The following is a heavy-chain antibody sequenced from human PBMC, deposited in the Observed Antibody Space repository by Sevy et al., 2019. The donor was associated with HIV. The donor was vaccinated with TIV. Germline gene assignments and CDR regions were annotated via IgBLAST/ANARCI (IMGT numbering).Heavy chain of an antibody. D-gene: IGHD2-15*01. CDR1: GYTFTSYY. Sequence: AAVKVSCKASGYTFTSYYMHWVRQAPRQGLERRGIINPSGGSTSYAQKFQGRVTMSRDTSTSTVYMELSSLRSEDTAVYYCARDREVVLAATLLLSYYGMDVWGQGTTVTVSS. J-gene: IGHJ6*02. CDR3: ARDREVVLAATLLLSYYGMDV. V-gene: IGHV1-46*01. CDR2: INPSGGST.